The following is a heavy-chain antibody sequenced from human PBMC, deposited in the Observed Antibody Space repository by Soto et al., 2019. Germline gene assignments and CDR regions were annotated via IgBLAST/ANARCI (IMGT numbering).Heavy chain of an antibody. CDR3: ARDPAGYDFWSGYFVYFDY. Sequence: GASVKVPCKAPGYTFTSYGISWVRQAPGQGLEWMGWISAYNGNTNYAQKLQGRVTMTTDTSTSTAYMELRSLRSDDTAVYYCARDPAGYDFWSGYFVYFDYWGQGTLVTVS. D-gene: IGHD3-3*01. CDR2: ISAYNGNT. J-gene: IGHJ4*02. V-gene: IGHV1-18*04. CDR1: GYTFTSYG.